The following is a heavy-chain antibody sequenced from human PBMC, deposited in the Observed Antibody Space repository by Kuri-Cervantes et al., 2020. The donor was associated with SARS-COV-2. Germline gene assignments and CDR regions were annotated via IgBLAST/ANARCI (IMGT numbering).Heavy chain of an antibody. Sequence: GGSLRLSCAASGFTFDDYAMHWVRQAPGKGLEWVSGISWNSGSIGYADSVKGRFTISRDNAKNSLYLRMNSLRAEDTVLYYCAKDKMVQGVIRGTAFDPWGQGTLVTVSS. J-gene: IGHJ5*02. CDR1: GFTFDDYA. D-gene: IGHD3-10*01. V-gene: IGHV3-9*01. CDR2: ISWNSGSI. CDR3: AKDKMVQGVIRGTAFDP.